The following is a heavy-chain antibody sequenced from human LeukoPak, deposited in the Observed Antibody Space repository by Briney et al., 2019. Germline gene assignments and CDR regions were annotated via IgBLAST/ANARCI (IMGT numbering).Heavy chain of an antibody. Sequence: EASVKVSCKASGYTFTGYGISWVRQAPGQGLEWMGWISAYNGNTNYPQKVQGRVTMTIDTSTSTAYMELRSLSSDDTAVYYCTRDPPVSLDYYYYYMDVWGEGTTVTVSS. J-gene: IGHJ6*03. CDR2: ISAYNGNT. V-gene: IGHV1-18*01. CDR3: TRDPPVSLDYYYYYMDV. D-gene: IGHD4-11*01. CDR1: GYTFTGYG.